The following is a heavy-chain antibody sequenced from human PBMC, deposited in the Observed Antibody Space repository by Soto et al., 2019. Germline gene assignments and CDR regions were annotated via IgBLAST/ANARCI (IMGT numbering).Heavy chain of an antibody. CDR2: FVPLFGTT. V-gene: IGHV1-69*01. D-gene: IGHD3-16*01. J-gene: IGHJ4*02. CDR3: ATHGLGVSSPPYFDN. CDR1: GGTFSGYV. Sequence: QLVQSGSEVKKPGSSVKVSCQASGGTFSGYVVTLVRQAPGQGLEWMGGFVPLFGTTNYAQRFSGRITITAEESTSTAYMELRTLISDDTAVYYCATHGLGVSSPPYFDNWGQGTLVTVSS.